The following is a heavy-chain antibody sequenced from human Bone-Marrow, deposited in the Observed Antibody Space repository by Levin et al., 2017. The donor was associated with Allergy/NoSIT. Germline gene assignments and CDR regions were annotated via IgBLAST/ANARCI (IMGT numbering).Heavy chain of an antibody. CDR3: AKMGRSSLAGENGSEGSCYEAIDY. CDR1: GFTFSSYG. V-gene: IGHV3-30*18. D-gene: IGHD2-15*01. Sequence: GGSLRLSCAASGFTFSSYGMHWVRQAPGKGLEWVVVISYDGSNKYYADSVKGRFTISRDNSKNTLYLQMNSLRAEDTAVYYCAKMGRSSLAGENGSEGSCYEAIDYWGQGTLVTVSS. J-gene: IGHJ4*02. CDR2: ISYDGSNK.